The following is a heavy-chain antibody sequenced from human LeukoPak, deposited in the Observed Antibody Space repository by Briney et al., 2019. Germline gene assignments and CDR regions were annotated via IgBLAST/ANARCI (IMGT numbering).Heavy chain of an antibody. Sequence: SETLSLTCTVSGGFISNYYWSWIRQPPGKGLEWIGYIYNSGNTNYNPSLKSRVTISLDTSKNQFSLKLSSATAADTAVYYCARGSITIFGTGTPVFDYWGQGTLVTVSS. J-gene: IGHJ4*02. CDR1: GGFISNYY. V-gene: IGHV4-59*01. D-gene: IGHD3-3*01. CDR2: IYNSGNT. CDR3: ARGSITIFGTGTPVFDY.